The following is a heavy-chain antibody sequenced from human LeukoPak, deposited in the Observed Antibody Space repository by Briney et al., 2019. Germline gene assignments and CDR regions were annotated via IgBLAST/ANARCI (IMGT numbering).Heavy chain of an antibody. CDR2: IYYSGST. D-gene: IGHD6-6*01. J-gene: IGHJ6*03. Sequence: PSETLSLTCTVSGGSISSHYWSWIRQPPGKGLEWIGYIYYSGSTNYNPSLKSRVTISVDTSKNQFSLKLSSVTAADTAVYYCARVRGSSSSFYMGVWGKGTTVTVSS. CDR3: ARVRGSSSSFYMGV. V-gene: IGHV4-59*11. CDR1: GGSISSHY.